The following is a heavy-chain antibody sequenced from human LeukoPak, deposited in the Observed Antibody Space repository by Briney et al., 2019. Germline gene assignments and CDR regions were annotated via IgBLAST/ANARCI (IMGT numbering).Heavy chain of an antibody. Sequence: SETLSLTCTVSGGSLSSGGYYWSWIRLHPGKGLEWIGYIYYSGSTYYNPSLKSRVTISVDTSKNQFSLKLSSVTAADTAVYYCGSGSLPGGGRYYFDYWGQGTLVTVSS. CDR3: GSGSLPGGGRYYFDY. CDR1: GGSLSSGGYY. D-gene: IGHD3-10*01. CDR2: IYYSGST. J-gene: IGHJ4*02. V-gene: IGHV4-31*03.